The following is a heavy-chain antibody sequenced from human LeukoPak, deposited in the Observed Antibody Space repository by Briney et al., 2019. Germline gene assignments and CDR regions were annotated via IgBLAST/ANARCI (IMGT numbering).Heavy chain of an antibody. CDR1: GFTFSSYS. D-gene: IGHD2-2*01. J-gene: IGHJ3*02. V-gene: IGHV3-21*01. CDR3: ARDLRYCSSASCSENGAFDI. CDR2: ISSSGSFI. Sequence: GGSLRLSCAASGFTFSSYSMNWVRQAPGEGLEWVSSISSSGSFIYNADSVKGRFTISRDNARNSLFLQMNSLRAEDTAVYYCARDLRYCSSASCSENGAFDIWGQGTMVTVSS.